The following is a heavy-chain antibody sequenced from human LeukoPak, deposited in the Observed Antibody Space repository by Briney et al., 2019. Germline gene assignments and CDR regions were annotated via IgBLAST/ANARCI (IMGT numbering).Heavy chain of an antibody. CDR1: GGSISSYS. D-gene: IGHD5-12*01. J-gene: IGHJ4*02. CDR3: VSSYGGYVLDY. CDR2: VYHSGSI. Sequence: SETLSLTCTVSGGSISSYSWNWIRQSPGKGLEIGRVYHSGSINYNPPLKSRVTISVDTSKNQFSLNLSSVTAADTAVYYCVSSYGGYVLDYWGQGTLVIVSS. V-gene: IGHV4-59*01.